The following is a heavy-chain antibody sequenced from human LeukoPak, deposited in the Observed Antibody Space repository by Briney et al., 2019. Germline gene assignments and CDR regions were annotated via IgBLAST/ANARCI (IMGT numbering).Heavy chain of an antibody. V-gene: IGHV3-48*01. CDR1: GFSFSSYR. CDR3: ARDKGSYFDY. D-gene: IGHD2-15*01. J-gene: IGHJ4*02. Sequence: SGGSLRLSCAASGFSFSSYRVNWVRQAPGKGLEWVSYISSSSSTIYYADSVKGRFTISRDNAKNSLYLQMNSLRAEDTAVYYCARDKGSYFDYWGQGTLVTVSS. CDR2: ISSSSSTI.